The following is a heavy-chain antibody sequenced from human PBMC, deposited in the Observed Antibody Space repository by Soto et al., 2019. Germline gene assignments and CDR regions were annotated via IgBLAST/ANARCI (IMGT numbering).Heavy chain of an antibody. CDR3: ARDDRQWAGAEPVVTTPRTYPGLHV. V-gene: IGHV1-69*05. CDR2: IIPIFGTA. Sequence: SVKVSCKASGGTFSSYAISWVRQAPGQGLEWMGGIIPIFGTANYAQKFPGRVTVTTDTASNTAYLDLGRLRSDDTAIYYCARDDRQWAGAEPVVTTPRTYPGLHVWGQGTTVTVSS. J-gene: IGHJ6*02. CDR1: GGTFSSYA. D-gene: IGHD2-21*02.